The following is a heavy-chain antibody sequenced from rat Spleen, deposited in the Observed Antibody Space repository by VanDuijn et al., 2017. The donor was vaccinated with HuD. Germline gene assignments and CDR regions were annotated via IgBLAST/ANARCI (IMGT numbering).Heavy chain of an antibody. Sequence: EVQLVESDGGLVQPGRSLKLSCAASGFTFSDYYMAWVRQAPTKGLEWVATINYDGSSTNYRDSVKGRFTISRDNAKSTLYLQMYSLRSEDTATYYCASHIHPLYFDSWGQGVMVTVSS. V-gene: IGHV5-7*01. CDR1: GFTFSDYY. CDR3: ASHIHPLYFDS. CDR2: INYDGSST. J-gene: IGHJ2*01. D-gene: IGHD3-8*01.